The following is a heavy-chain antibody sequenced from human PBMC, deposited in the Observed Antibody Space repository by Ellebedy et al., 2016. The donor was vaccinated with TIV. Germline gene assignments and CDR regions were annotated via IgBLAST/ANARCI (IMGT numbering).Heavy chain of an antibody. J-gene: IGHJ3*02. CDR1: GGSINSGDYY. Sequence: MPSETLSLTCTVPGGSINSGDYYWSWNRLPPGMGLAWVGYIYYSGSAYYNSSLKGRVKISVDRSKKQISLELNSVTAADTAVYFCARGLTGNAFDIWGQGTMVTVSS. V-gene: IGHV4-30-4*01. CDR3: ARGLTGNAFDI. D-gene: IGHD1-20*01. CDR2: IYYSGSA.